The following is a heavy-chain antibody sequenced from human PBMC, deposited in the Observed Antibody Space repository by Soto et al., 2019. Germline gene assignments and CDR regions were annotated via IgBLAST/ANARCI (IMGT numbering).Heavy chain of an antibody. D-gene: IGHD3-10*01. CDR1: GFSLSSRGVG. V-gene: IGHV2-5*02. Sequence: SGPTLVNPTQTLTLTCNFSGFSLSSRGVGVAWIRQPPGKALEWLALIYWDDDKRYSPSLKTRLTITKDTPKNQVVLAMTNMDPVDTATYYCARMYYYGSGSYYNGFDYWGQGTLVTVSS. CDR2: IYWDDDK. CDR3: ARMYYYGSGSYYNGFDY. J-gene: IGHJ4*02.